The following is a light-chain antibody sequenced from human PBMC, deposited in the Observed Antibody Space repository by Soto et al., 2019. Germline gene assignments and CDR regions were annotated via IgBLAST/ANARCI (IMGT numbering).Light chain of an antibody. V-gene: IGLV2-14*01. Sequence: QSVLTQPASVSGSPGQSITISCTRTSSDVGGYNYVSWYQQHPGKAPKLMIYEVSNRPSGVSNRFSGSKSGNTASLTISGLQAEDEVDYYCSSSTTSSTHWVFGGGTKLTVL. CDR3: SSSTTSSTHWV. CDR1: SSDVGGYNY. J-gene: IGLJ3*02. CDR2: EVS.